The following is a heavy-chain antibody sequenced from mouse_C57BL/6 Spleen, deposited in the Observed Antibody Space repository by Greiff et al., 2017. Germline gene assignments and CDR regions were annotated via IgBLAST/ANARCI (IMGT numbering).Heavy chain of an antibody. CDR1: GYTFTDYY. CDR3: ARKGGYSNHWYFEG. V-gene: IGHV1-26*01. CDR2: INPNNGGT. Sequence: EVKLHQSGPELVKPGASVKISCNASGYTFTDYYMNWVKQSHGKSLEWIGDINPNNGGTSYNQKFKGKATLTVDKSSSTAYMELRSLTSEDSAVYYCARKGGYSNHWYFEGWGTGTTVTVAS. J-gene: IGHJ1*03. D-gene: IGHD2-5*01.